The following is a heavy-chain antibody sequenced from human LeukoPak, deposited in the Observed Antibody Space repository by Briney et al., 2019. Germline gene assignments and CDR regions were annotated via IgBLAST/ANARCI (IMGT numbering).Heavy chain of an antibody. CDR3: ARTPRNAFIDY. Sequence: KPSETLSLTCTVSGGSISSYYWSWIRQPPGKGLEWIGYIYYSGSTNYNPSLKSRVTISVDTSKNQFSLKLSSVTAADTAVYYCARTPRNAFIDYWGQGTLVTVSS. V-gene: IGHV4-59*01. J-gene: IGHJ4*02. D-gene: IGHD1-1*01. CDR2: IYYSGST. CDR1: GGSISSYY.